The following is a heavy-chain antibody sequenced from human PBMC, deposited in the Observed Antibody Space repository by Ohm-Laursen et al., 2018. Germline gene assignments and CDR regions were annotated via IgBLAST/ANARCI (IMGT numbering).Heavy chain of an antibody. CDR1: GGSFSGYY. D-gene: IGHD6-13*01. J-gene: IGHJ6*02. Sequence: SETLSLTCAVYGGSFSGYYWSWIRQPPGKGLEWIEEINHSGSTNYNPSLKSRVTISVDTSKNQFPLKLSSVTAADTAVYYCARVGYSSSPHYGMDVWGQGTTVTVSS. V-gene: IGHV4-34*01. CDR3: ARVGYSSSPHYGMDV. CDR2: INHSGST.